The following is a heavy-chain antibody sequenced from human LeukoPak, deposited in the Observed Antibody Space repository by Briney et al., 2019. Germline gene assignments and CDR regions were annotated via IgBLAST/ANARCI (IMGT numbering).Heavy chain of an antibody. D-gene: IGHD5-12*01. V-gene: IGHV4-59*04. Sequence: SETLSLTCTVSGGSISSYYWSWIRQPPGKGLEWIGNIFYSGSTSYNPSLTSRVRMSVDTSKSQFSLKLSPVTAADTAVYYCARLESGYYDAFDIWGQGTMVTVSS. CDR3: ARLESGYYDAFDI. J-gene: IGHJ3*02. CDR2: IFYSGST. CDR1: GGSISSYY.